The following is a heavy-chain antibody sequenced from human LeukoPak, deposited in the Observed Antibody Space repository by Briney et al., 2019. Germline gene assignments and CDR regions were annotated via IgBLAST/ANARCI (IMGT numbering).Heavy chain of an antibody. J-gene: IGHJ4*02. D-gene: IGHD6-6*01. V-gene: IGHV3-23*01. CDR2: ISGSGGST. CDR1: GFTFSSYA. Sequence: SGGSLRLSCAASGFTFSSYAMSWVRQAPGKGLEWVSAISGSGGSTYYADSVKGRFTISRDNSKNTLYLQMNSLRAEDTAVYYCARGEYSSSSVVDFDYWGQGTLVTVSS. CDR3: ARGEYSSSSVVDFDY.